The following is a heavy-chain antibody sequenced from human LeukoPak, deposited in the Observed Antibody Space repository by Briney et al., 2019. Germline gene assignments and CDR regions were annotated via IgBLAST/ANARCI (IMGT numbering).Heavy chain of an antibody. Sequence: GGSLRLSCAASGFTFSDYYMSWVRQAPGKGLEWVSAISGSGGSTYYADSVKGRFTISRDNSKNTLYLQMNSLRAEDTAVYYCAKVNTKAGYYYDSSGYHAFDYWGQGTLVTVSS. CDR3: AKVNTKAGYYYDSSGYHAFDY. J-gene: IGHJ4*02. D-gene: IGHD3-22*01. V-gene: IGHV3-23*01. CDR1: GFTFSDYY. CDR2: ISGSGGST.